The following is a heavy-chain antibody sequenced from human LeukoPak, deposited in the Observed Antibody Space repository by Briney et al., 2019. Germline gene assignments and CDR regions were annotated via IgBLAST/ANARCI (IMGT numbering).Heavy chain of an antibody. CDR2: ISRSGSTI. CDR1: GFTFSDYY. Sequence: GGSLRLSCAASGFTFSDYYMSWIRQAPGKGLEWVSYISRSGSTIYYADSVKGRFTISRDNAKNSLYLQMNSLRAEDTAVYYCARDRNVYGSGSYSHMDVWGKGTTVTISS. J-gene: IGHJ6*03. V-gene: IGHV3-11*01. D-gene: IGHD3-10*01. CDR3: ARDRNVYGSGSYSHMDV.